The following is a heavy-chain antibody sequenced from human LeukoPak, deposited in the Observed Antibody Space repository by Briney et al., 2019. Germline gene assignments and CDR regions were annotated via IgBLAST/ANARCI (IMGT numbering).Heavy chain of an antibody. D-gene: IGHD3-9*01. Sequence: PGGSLRLSCAASGYTFTSYGISWVRQAPGQGLEWMGWISTHNGNTNYAQKFQGRVTMTTDTSTSTAYMELRSLRSDDTAVYYCARGASYVILTGYSYFDYWGQGTLVTVSS. CDR1: GYTFTSYG. CDR2: ISTHNGNT. CDR3: ARGASYVILTGYSYFDY. V-gene: IGHV1-18*01. J-gene: IGHJ4*02.